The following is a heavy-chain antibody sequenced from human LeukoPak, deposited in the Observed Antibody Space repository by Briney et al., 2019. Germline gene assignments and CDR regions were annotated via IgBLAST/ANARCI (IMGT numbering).Heavy chain of an antibody. J-gene: IGHJ4*02. CDR1: GFTFDDYA. CDR2: ISWNSCSI. CDR3: AKDSNDYVWGSFSTYYFDY. Sequence: GRSLRLSCAASGFTFDDYAMHWVRQAPGKGLEWVSGISWNSCSIGYADSVKGRFTISRDNAKNSLYLQMNSLRAEDTALYYCAKDSNDYVWGSFSTYYFDYWGQGTLVSVSS. V-gene: IGHV3-9*01. D-gene: IGHD3-16*01.